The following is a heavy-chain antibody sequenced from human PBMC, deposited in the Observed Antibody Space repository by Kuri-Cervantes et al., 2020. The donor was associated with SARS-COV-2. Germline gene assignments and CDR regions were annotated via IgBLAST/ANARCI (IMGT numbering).Heavy chain of an antibody. D-gene: IGHD1-26*01. Sequence: SETLSLTCAVYGGSFSGYYWSWIRQPPGKGLGWIGEINHSGSTNYNQSLKSGVTISVDTSKNQFSLKLSSVTAADTAVYYCARWELLFPSDAFDIWGQGTMVTVSS. V-gene: IGHV4-34*01. CDR2: INHSGST. CDR3: ARWELLFPSDAFDI. CDR1: GGSFSGYY. J-gene: IGHJ3*02.